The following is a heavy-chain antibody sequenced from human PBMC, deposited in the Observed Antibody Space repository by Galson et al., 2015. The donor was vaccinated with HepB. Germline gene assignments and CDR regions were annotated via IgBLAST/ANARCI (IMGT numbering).Heavy chain of an antibody. CDR3: AHRREQPGWSPNWFDP. CDR2: IYWDDDK. D-gene: IGHD6-19*01. Sequence: PALVKPTQTLTLTCIFSGFSLSTSGVGVGWIRQPPGKALEWLALIYWDDDKRYSPSLKSRLTITKDTSKNQVVLTMTNMDPADTATYYCAHRREQPGWSPNWFDPWGQGTLVIVSS. CDR1: GFSLSTSGVG. V-gene: IGHV2-5*02. J-gene: IGHJ5*02.